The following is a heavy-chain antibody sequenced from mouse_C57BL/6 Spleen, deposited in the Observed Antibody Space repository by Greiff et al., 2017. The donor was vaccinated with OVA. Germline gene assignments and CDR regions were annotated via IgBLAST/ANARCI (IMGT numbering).Heavy chain of an antibody. J-gene: IGHJ2*01. CDR1: GYTFTDYY. V-gene: IGHV1-26*01. Sequence: VQLQQSGPELVKPGASVKISCKASGYTFTDYYMNWVKQSHGKSLEWIGDINPNNGGTSYNQKFKGKATLTVDKSSSTAYMELRSLTSEDSAVYYCAGDYGRSLYFDYWGQGTTLTVAS. CDR2: INPNNGGT. D-gene: IGHD1-1*01. CDR3: AGDYGRSLYFDY.